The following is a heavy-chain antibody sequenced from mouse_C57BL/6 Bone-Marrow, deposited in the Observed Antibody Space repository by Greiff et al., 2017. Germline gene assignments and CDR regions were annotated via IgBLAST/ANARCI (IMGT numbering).Heavy chain of an antibody. D-gene: IGHD1-1*01. Sequence: QVHVKQPGPELVKPGASVKLSCKASGYTFTSYDINWVKQRPGQGLEWIGWIYPRDGSTKYNEKFKGKATLTVDTSSSTACMELHSLTSEDSAVYFCARLEFDGSSGDWYFDVWGTGTTVTVSS. CDR1: GYTFTSYD. CDR2: IYPRDGST. J-gene: IGHJ1*03. V-gene: IGHV1-85*01. CDR3: ARLEFDGSSGDWYFDV.